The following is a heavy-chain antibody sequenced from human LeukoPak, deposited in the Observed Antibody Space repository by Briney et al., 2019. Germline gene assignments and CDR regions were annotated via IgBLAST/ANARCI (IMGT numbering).Heavy chain of an antibody. Sequence: PSETLSLTCTVSGGSISSYYWSWIRQPAGKGLEWIWRIYTSGSTNYHPSLKSRVTMSVDTSKNQFSLKLSSVTAADTAVYYCAILYYYDSNVHEAWGQGTLVTVSS. D-gene: IGHD3-22*01. V-gene: IGHV4-4*07. CDR1: GGSISSYY. CDR2: IYTSGST. CDR3: AILYYYDSNVHEA. J-gene: IGHJ5*02.